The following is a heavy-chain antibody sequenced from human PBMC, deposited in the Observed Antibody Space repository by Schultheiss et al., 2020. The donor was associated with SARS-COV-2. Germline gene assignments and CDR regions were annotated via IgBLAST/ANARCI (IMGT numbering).Heavy chain of an antibody. J-gene: IGHJ6*02. CDR3: ARAGQPLLSSFISSGLSGMDV. D-gene: IGHD2-21*02. Sequence: SETLSLTCTVSGGSISSYYWSWIRQPAGKGLEWIGYIYYSGSTYYNPSLKSRVTISVDKSKNQFSLKLSSVTAADTAVYYCARAGQPLLSSFISSGLSGMDVWGQGTTVTVSS. CDR2: IYYSGST. V-gene: IGHV4-59*12. CDR1: GGSISSYY.